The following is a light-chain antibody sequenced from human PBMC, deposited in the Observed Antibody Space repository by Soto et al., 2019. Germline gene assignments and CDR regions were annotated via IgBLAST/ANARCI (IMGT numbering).Light chain of an antibody. CDR2: AAS. CDR3: QQYYSYPRT. V-gene: IGKV1-39*01. CDR1: QSISRY. J-gene: IGKJ1*01. Sequence: DSQMTQSPSSLSASVGDRFTITCLAIQSISRYLNWYEQKPGKAPKLLIHAASSLESGVPSRFSGSGSGTDFTLTISCLQSEDFETYYCQQYYSYPRTFGQGTKVDIK.